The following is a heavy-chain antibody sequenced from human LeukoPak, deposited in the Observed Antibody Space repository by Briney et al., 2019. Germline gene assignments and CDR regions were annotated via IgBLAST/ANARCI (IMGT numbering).Heavy chain of an antibody. J-gene: IGHJ5*02. Sequence: SETLSLTCAVSGYSIGSRYYWGWLRQPPGKGLEWIGSIYHSESTYYNPSLKSRVTISVDTSKNQFSLKLNSVTAADTAVYYCARRKVATKWFDPWGQGTLVTVSS. CDR2: IYHSEST. V-gene: IGHV4-38-2*01. D-gene: IGHD5-12*01. CDR3: ARRKVATKWFDP. CDR1: GYSIGSRYY.